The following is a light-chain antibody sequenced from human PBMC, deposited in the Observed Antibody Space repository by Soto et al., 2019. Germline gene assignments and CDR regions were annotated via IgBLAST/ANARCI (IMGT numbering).Light chain of an antibody. Sequence: DIQMTQSPSSLSASVGDRVTITCRASQGISNYLAWYQQKPGKVPKLLIYAASTLQSGVPSRFSGSGSGTDFTLTISSLQPEDVATYYCQMYNSAPRFTFGPGNKVDIK. J-gene: IGKJ3*01. CDR2: AAS. CDR1: QGISNY. CDR3: QMYNSAPRFT. V-gene: IGKV1-27*01.